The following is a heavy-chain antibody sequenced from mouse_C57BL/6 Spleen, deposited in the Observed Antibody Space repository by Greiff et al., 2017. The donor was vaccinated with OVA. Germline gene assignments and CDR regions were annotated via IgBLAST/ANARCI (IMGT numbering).Heavy chain of an antibody. CDR3: ARGFRYYGDADYAMDY. J-gene: IGHJ4*01. V-gene: IGHV1-72*01. Sequence: VQLQEPGAELVKPGASVKLSCKASGYTFTNYWMHWVKQRPGRGLEWIGKIDPNSGGTKYNEKFTSKATLTVAKPSSTAYMPLSSLTSEDSAVSYCARGFRYYGDADYAMDYWGQGTSVTVSS. D-gene: IGHD2-13*01. CDR1: GYTFTNYW. CDR2: IDPNSGGT.